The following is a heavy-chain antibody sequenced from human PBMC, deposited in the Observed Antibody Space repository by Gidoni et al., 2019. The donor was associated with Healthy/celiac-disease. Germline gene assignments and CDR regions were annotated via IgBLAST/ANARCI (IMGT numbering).Heavy chain of an antibody. CDR3: ARDQGSGWYVGKFDY. V-gene: IGHV3-7*04. Sequence: EVQLVESGGGLVQPGGSLRLSCAASGFTFSSYWMSWVRQAPGKGLEWVANIKQDGSQKYYVDSVKGRFTISRDNAKNSLYLQMNSLRAEDTAVYYCARDQGSGWYVGKFDYWGQGTLVTVSS. J-gene: IGHJ4*02. D-gene: IGHD6-19*01. CDR1: GFTFSSYW. CDR2: IKQDGSQK.